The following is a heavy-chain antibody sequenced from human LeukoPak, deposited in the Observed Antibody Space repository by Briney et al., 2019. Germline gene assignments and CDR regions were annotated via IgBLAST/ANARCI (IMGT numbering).Heavy chain of an antibody. CDR2: IDGNGRTT. D-gene: IGHD3-10*01. CDR3: ARDVPRTSGP. Sequence: HPGGSLRLSCVASGFTFSSEWMHWVRQAPGRGLVWISHIDGNGRTTNYGDSVRGRFTVSRDNAKNTLYLQMNSLRAEDTAVYYCARDVPRTSGPWGQGTLVTVSS. CDR1: GFTFSSEW. J-gene: IGHJ5*02. V-gene: IGHV3-74*01.